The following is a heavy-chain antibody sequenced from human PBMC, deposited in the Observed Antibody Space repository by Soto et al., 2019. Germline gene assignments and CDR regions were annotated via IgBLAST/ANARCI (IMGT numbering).Heavy chain of an antibody. V-gene: IGHV4-38-2*01. Sequence: SETLSLTCAVSGYSISSGYYWGWIRQPPGKGLEWIGSIYHSGSTHYNPSLKSRVTISVDTSKNQFSLKLSSVTAADTAVYYCARVGGYGMDVWGQGTTVTVSS. CDR3: ARVGGYGMDV. D-gene: IGHD3-10*01. CDR2: IYHSGST. J-gene: IGHJ6*02. CDR1: GYSISSGYY.